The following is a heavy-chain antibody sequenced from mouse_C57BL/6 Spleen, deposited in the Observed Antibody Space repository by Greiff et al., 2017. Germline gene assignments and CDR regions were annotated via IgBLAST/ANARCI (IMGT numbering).Heavy chain of an antibody. Sequence: VQLQQPGAELVKPGASVKLSCKASGYTFTSYWMHWVKQRPGRGLEWIGRIDPDSGGTKYNEKFKSKATLTVDKPSSTAYMQLSSLTSEDSAVYYGARNLIYYDYRWYFDVWGTGTTVTVAS. CDR3: ARNLIYYDYRWYFDV. J-gene: IGHJ1*03. CDR2: IDPDSGGT. V-gene: IGHV1-72*01. D-gene: IGHD2-4*01. CDR1: GYTFTSYW.